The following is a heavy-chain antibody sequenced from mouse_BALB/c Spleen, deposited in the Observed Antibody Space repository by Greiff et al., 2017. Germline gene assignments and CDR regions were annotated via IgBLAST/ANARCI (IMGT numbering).Heavy chain of an antibody. D-gene: IGHD2-10*02. CDR1: GYTFTSYY. J-gene: IGHJ3*01. V-gene: IGHV1S56*01. CDR3: ARSYGNYESPWFAY. Sequence: QVQLQQSGPELVKPGASVRISCKASGYTFTSYYIHWVKQRPGQGLEWIGWIYPGNVNTKYNEKFKGKATLTADKSSSTAYMQLSSLTSEDSAVYFCARSYGNYESPWFAYWGQGTLVTVSA. CDR2: IYPGNVNT.